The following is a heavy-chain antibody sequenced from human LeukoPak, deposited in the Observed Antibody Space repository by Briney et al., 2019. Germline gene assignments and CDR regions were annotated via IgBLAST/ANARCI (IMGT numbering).Heavy chain of an antibody. V-gene: IGHV4-39*01. D-gene: IGHD2-15*01. CDR3: ARHHYCLGGTCSFDP. CDR2: IYYSGIT. Sequence: PSETLSLTCTVSGGSISSNSYYWGWIRQSPGKGLEWIGSIYYSGITYYNPSIKSRVTISVDTSKIQFSVKLSSVTAADTAVYYCARHHYCLGGTCSFDPWGQGTLVTVSS. J-gene: IGHJ5*02. CDR1: GGSISSNSYY.